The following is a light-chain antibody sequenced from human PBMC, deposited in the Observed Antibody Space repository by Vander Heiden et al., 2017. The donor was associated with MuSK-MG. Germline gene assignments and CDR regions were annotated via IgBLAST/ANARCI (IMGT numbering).Light chain of an antibody. J-gene: IGLJ2*01. V-gene: IGLV1-40*01. CDR2: ANI. CDR1: NSNIGAGYY. CDR3: QSYDRSSVL. Sequence: QSVLTQPPSVSGAPGQRVTISCTGNNSNIGAGYYVNWYQRHPATAPKLLIDANIMRPSGVPDRFSASKSDTSAALAITGLQAEDEADYYCQSYDRSSVLFGGGTKVTVL.